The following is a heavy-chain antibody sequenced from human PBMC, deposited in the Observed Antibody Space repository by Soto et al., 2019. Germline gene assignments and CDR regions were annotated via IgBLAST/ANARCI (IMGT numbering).Heavy chain of an antibody. CDR2: INHSGST. V-gene: IGHV4-34*01. CDR1: GGSFSGYY. J-gene: IGHJ6*02. Sequence: SETLSLTCAVYGGSFSGYYWSWIHQPPGKGLEWIGEINHSGSTNYNPSLKSRVTISVDTSKNQFSLKLSSVTAADTAVYYCARGTDRYGMDVWGQGTTVTVSS. CDR3: ARGTDRYGMDV.